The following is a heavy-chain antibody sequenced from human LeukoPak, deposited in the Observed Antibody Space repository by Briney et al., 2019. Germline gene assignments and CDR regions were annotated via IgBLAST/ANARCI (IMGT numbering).Heavy chain of an antibody. V-gene: IGHV1-18*01. J-gene: IGHJ2*01. CDR1: GYIFTNYG. CDR2: INVFNGNT. D-gene: IGHD1-1*01. Sequence: ASVKVSCKASGYIFTNYGVTWVRQAPGQGLEWMGWINVFNGNTDYAQKVQGRVTMTTDTSTNTAYMELRSLRSVDTAVYYCARDGGTWYFDLWGRGTLVTVSS. CDR3: ARDGGTWYFDL.